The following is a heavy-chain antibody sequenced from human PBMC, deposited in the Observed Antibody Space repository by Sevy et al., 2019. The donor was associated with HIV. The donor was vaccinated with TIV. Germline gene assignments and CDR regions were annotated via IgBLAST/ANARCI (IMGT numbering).Heavy chain of an antibody. Sequence: SETLSLTCDLYGGSFSGYYWSWIRQPPGKGLEWIGEISHTGGTSYNSSLKSRVTISIDTSKNHFSLKLSSLTAADTAVYFCARLLIVGEVGDYFYNGMDVWGQGTTVTVSS. J-gene: IGHJ6*02. CDR3: ARLLIVGEVGDYFYNGMDV. V-gene: IGHV4-34*01. CDR2: ISHTGGT. CDR1: GGSFSGYY. D-gene: IGHD1-26*01.